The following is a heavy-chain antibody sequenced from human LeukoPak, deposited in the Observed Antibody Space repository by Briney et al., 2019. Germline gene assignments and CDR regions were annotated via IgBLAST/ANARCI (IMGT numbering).Heavy chain of an antibody. CDR1: GFTFSRYW. D-gene: IGHD3-3*01. CDR3: ARAQTGGEWFLFSWYYFDY. V-gene: IGHV3-7*01. J-gene: IGHJ4*02. CDR2: INQDGSEK. Sequence: PGGSLRLSCAASGFTFSRYWMSWVRQAPGQRLEWVANINQDGSEKYYVDSVKGRFTISRDNAKNSLYLQMNSLRAEDTAVYYCARAQTGGEWFLFSWYYFDYWGEGTLVTVSS.